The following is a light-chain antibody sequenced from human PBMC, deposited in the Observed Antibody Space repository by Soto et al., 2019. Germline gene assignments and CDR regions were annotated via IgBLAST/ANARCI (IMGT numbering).Light chain of an antibody. CDR2: DAS. CDR1: QSVRSN. J-gene: IGKJ1*01. Sequence: EIVITQSPVTLSVSPGERANLSCRASQSVRSNLAWYQQKPGQAPRLLMYDASTRATGIPARFSGSGSGTEFTLTISSLQSEDFAVYYCQQYNYWPPWTFGQGTKVDIK. V-gene: IGKV3-15*01. CDR3: QQYNYWPPWT.